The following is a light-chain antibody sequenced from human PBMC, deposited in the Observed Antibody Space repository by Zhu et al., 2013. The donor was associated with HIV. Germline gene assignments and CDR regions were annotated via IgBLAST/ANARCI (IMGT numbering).Light chain of an antibody. Sequence: DIQMTQSPSTLSASVGDRVTITCRASQNLGGSLAWYQQKPGTAPKLLIYKASTLQTGVPSRFSGAGSGTEFTLTISSLQPEDFAIYYCQQLHSYPRTFGGGTKLEIK. CDR1: QNLGGS. V-gene: IGKV1-5*03. J-gene: IGKJ4*01. CDR2: KAS. CDR3: QQLHSYPRT.